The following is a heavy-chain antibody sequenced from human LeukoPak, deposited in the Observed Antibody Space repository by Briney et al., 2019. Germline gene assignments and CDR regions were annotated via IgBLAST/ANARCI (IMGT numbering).Heavy chain of an antibody. Sequence: SETLSLTCSVSGGSISSSTYYWGWIRQPPGKGLEWVGNIYNSGSTYYNPSLKSRVTISVNTSKNQFSLKLSSVTAADTAVYYCARQAYSSNLGWFDPWGQGTLVTVSS. CDR3: ARQAYSSNLGWFDP. V-gene: IGHV4-39*01. CDR1: GGSISSSTYY. CDR2: IYNSGST. J-gene: IGHJ5*02. D-gene: IGHD6-13*01.